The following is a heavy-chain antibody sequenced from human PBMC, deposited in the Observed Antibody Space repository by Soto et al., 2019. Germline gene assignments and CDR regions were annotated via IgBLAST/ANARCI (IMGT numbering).Heavy chain of an antibody. CDR1: GGSISRGAYF. CDR3: ARGGPVSVSPAWQLLGYFDY. CDR2: ISYTGAT. D-gene: IGHD2-15*01. J-gene: IGHJ4*02. V-gene: IGHV4-31*03. Sequence: QVHLQESGPGQVRPSQTLSLSCSVSGGSISRGAYFWTWIRQFPGTGLEWIAYISYTGATYYNPSLKSRVTILADTSKNQFSLTLNSVTSADTAVYYCARGGPVSVSPAWQLLGYFDYWGQGTLVTVSS.